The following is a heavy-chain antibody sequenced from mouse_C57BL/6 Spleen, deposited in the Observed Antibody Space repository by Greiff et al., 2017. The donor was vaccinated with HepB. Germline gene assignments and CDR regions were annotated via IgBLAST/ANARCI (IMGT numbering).Heavy chain of an antibody. D-gene: IGHD2-2*01. Sequence: EVQLQQSGGGLVKPGGSLKLSCAASGFTFSSYAMSWVRQTPEKRLEWVATISDGGSYTYYPDNVKGRFTISRDNAKNNLYLQMSHLKSEDTAMYYCARDQVTTRGFAYWGQGTLVTVSA. CDR3: ARDQVTTRGFAY. CDR1: GFTFSSYA. V-gene: IGHV5-4*01. CDR2: ISDGGSYT. J-gene: IGHJ3*01.